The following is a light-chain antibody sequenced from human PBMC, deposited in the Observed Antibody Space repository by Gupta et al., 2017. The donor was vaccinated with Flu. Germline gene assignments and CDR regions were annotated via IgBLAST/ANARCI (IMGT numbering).Light chain of an antibody. CDR1: QNIINNN. J-gene: IGKJ2*01. Sequence: RATLSCRASQNIINNNLAWYQQRPGQAPRLLIYDASSRATDIPDRFSGSGSGTDFTLTISRLEPEDFAFYYCQQYASSPMYTFGQGTKLEIK. CDR2: DAS. CDR3: QQYASSPMYT. V-gene: IGKV3-20*01.